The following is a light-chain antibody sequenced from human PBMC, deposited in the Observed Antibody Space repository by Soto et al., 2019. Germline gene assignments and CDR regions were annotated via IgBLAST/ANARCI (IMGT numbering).Light chain of an antibody. Sequence: EIVLTQSPDTLSLSPGERATLSCRASQSVSSSLAWYQRKPGQAPRLLIYDASKRATGIPARFSGSGSGTDFTLPISGLEPEDFAVYYCQQRSNWPPEVTFGPGTKVDIK. CDR1: QSVSSS. J-gene: IGKJ3*01. CDR3: QQRSNWPPEVT. CDR2: DAS. V-gene: IGKV3-11*01.